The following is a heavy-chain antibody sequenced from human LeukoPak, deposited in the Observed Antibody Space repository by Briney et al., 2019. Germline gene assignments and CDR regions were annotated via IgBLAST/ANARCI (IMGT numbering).Heavy chain of an antibody. CDR1: GDSVSSNSAA. D-gene: IGHD2-15*01. CDR3: AKGRYCSGGSCYLHDAFDI. Sequence: SQTLSLTCAISGDSVSSNSAAWNWIRQSPSRGLEWLGRTYYRSKWYNDYAVSVKSRITINPDTSKNQFSLQLNSVTPEDTAVYYCAKGRYCSGGSCYLHDAFDIWGQGTMVTVSS. CDR2: TYYRSKWYN. V-gene: IGHV6-1*01. J-gene: IGHJ3*02.